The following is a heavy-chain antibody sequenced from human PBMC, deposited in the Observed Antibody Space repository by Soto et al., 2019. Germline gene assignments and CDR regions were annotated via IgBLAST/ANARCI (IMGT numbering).Heavy chain of an antibody. CDR3: LITPLCSIGSYSDGMYV. J-gene: IGHJ6*02. CDR2: IYPGDSDT. V-gene: IGHV5-51*01. CDR1: GYSFARYW. Sequence: GETLKISCQGSGYSFARYWIGRVRQIPGKDMEWVGIIYPGDSDTRYSPSFKGQVIISADMFFRSAYLQCTSLMALDTALFFGLITPLCSIGSYSDGMYVWCQGNTVPVSS. D-gene: IGHD1-20*01.